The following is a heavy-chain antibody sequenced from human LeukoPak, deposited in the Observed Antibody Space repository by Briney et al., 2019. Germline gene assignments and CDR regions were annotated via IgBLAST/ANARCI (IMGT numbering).Heavy chain of an antibody. J-gene: IGHJ4*02. Sequence: GGSLRLSCAASGFIFSRYGMHWVRQAPGTGLEWVAVISYDGNNKYYANSAKGRFTISRDNSRNTLYLQMNSLRPEDTAVYYCAREYQDYTLAYWGQGALVTVSS. D-gene: IGHD4-11*01. CDR2: ISYDGNNK. V-gene: IGHV3-30*03. CDR3: AREYQDYTLAY. CDR1: GFIFSRYG.